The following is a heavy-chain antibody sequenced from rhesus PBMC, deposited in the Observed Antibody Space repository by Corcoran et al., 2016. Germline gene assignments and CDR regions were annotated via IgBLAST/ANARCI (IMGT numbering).Heavy chain of an antibody. CDR2: IRNKANSYTT. CDR1: GFTVSNYY. J-gene: IGHJ6*01. Sequence: EVQLVESGGGLVQPGGSLRLSCAASGFTVSNYYMHWVSQAQGKGLEWVGLIRNKANSYTTECAAAVKGRFTISRDDSKNTLYLQMSSLKTEDTAVYYCTKEYCTGSGCYYGLDSWGQGVVVTVSS. V-gene: IGHV3-13*01. D-gene: IGHD2-21*01. CDR3: TKEYCTGSGCYYGLDS.